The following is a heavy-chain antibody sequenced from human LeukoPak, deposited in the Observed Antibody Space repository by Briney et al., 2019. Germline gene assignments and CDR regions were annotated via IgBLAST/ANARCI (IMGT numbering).Heavy chain of an antibody. J-gene: IGHJ4*02. D-gene: IGHD5-18*01. Sequence: GGSLRLSCVDSGFTFSSFSMNWVRQAPGKGLEWVSSISSGSKYIYNADPVKGRFTISRDNSKNSLYLQMNSLRVEDTAVYYCARALSYSYGSMDFWGQGTLVIVSS. CDR2: ISSGSKYI. V-gene: IGHV3-21*01. CDR1: GFTFSSFS. CDR3: ARALSYSYGSMDF.